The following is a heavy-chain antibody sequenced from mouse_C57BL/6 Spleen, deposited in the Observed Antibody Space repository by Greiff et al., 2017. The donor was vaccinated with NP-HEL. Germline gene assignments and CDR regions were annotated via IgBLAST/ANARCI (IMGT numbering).Heavy chain of an antibody. Sequence: VQLQQSGPELVKPGASVKIPCKASGYTFTDYNMDWVKQSHGKSLEWIGDINPNNGGTIYNQKFKGKATLTVDKSSSTAYMELRSLTSEDTAVYYCASRNYDYYAMDYWGQGTSVTVSS. V-gene: IGHV1-18*01. CDR1: GYTFTDYN. CDR3: ASRNYDYYAMDY. J-gene: IGHJ4*01. D-gene: IGHD2-5*01. CDR2: INPNNGGT.